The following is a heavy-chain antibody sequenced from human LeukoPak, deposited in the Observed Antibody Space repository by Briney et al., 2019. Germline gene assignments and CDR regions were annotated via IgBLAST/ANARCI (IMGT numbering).Heavy chain of an antibody. V-gene: IGHV4-38-2*02. CDR3: AREVTTVSIRFDY. D-gene: IGHD4-17*01. CDR1: GHSIINSYY. J-gene: IGHJ4*02. CDR2: IYHTGST. Sequence: PSETLSLTCTVSGHSIINSYYWGWIRQPPGKGLEWIGSIYHTGSTYYNPSLKSRVTISVDTSKNQFSLKLSSVTAADTAVYYCAREVTTVSIRFDYWGQGTLVTVSS.